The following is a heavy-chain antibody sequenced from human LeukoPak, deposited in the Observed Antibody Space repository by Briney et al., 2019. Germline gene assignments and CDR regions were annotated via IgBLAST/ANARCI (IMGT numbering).Heavy chain of an antibody. CDR3: ARGTNFDY. J-gene: IGHJ4*02. CDR1: GFTFSSYS. V-gene: IGHV3-48*02. D-gene: IGHD1-14*01. CDR2: ISSTGTTM. Sequence: PGGSLRLSCAASGFTFSSYSMNWVRQAPGKGLDWVSYISSTGTTMYYADSVKGRFTISRDNAKNSLYLQMNSLRDEDTAVYYCARGTNFDYWGQGTLVTVSS.